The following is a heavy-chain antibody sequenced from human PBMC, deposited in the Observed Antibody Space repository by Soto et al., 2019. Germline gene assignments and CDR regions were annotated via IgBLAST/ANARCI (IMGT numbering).Heavy chain of an antibody. D-gene: IGHD6-19*01. J-gene: IGHJ4*02. Sequence: EVQLVESGGGLVQPGGSLRLSCAASGITFSSNWMHWVRQAPGKGLVWVSRINGAGSSTNYADSVKGRFTISRDNAKNTLYLQMNSLRAEDTAVYYCASNVAGTSPDNYWGQGTLVTVSS. CDR1: GITFSSNW. CDR2: INGAGSST. CDR3: ASNVAGTSPDNY. V-gene: IGHV3-74*01.